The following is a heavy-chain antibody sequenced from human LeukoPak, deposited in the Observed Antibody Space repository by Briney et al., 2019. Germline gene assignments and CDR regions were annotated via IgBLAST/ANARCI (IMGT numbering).Heavy chain of an antibody. CDR2: INHSGST. Sequence: SETLSLTCAVYGGPFSGYYWSWIRQPPGKGLEWIGEINHSGSTNYNPSLKSRVTISVDASKNQFSLKLSSVTAADTAVYYCARGPAKRGSSHYFDYWGQGTLVTVSS. J-gene: IGHJ4*02. CDR1: GGPFSGYY. D-gene: IGHD6-6*01. CDR3: ARGPAKRGSSHYFDY. V-gene: IGHV4-34*01.